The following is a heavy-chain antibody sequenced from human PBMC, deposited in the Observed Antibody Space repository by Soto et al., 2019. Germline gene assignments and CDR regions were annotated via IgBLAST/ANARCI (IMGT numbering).Heavy chain of an antibody. CDR3: ARDRRPSIYSGLAV. D-gene: IGHD2-2*01. J-gene: IGHJ6*02. CDR2: IDGSSATT. CDR1: GFTFSDYA. V-gene: IGHV3-23*01. Sequence: EVLLLESGGGLVQPGGSLRLSCAASGFTFSDYAMSWVRQAPGKGLEWVSAIDGSSATTNYADSVKGRFTISRDNSKNTLFLHMSGLRAEDTAVYYCARDRRPSIYSGLAVWGQGTTVIVSS.